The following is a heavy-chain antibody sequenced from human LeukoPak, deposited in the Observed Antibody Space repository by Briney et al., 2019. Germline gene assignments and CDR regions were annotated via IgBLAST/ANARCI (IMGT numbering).Heavy chain of an antibody. Sequence: ASVKVSCKASGYIFTYYYIHWVRQAPGQGLEWMGWINTRSGGADFAQKFQGRVTTTRDTSINVVYMDLKRLRSDDTAVYYCARKRNYALIFDIWGQGTLVTVSS. CDR2: INTRSGGA. CDR1: GYIFTYYY. J-gene: IGHJ4*02. CDR3: ARKRNYALIFDI. D-gene: IGHD1-7*01. V-gene: IGHV1-2*02.